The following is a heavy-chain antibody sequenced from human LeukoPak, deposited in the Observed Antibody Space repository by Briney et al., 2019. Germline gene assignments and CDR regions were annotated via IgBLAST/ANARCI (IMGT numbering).Heavy chain of an antibody. CDR2: ISSSGRTI. CDR1: GFTFSDYY. Sequence: GGSLRLSCAASGFTFSDYYMTWIRQSPGKGLEWVSYISSSGRTIYCADSVKGRFTISRDDAKNSLYLQMNSLRAEDTAVYYCARDTGDSSNYSLDSWGRGTPVTVSS. V-gene: IGHV3-11*01. J-gene: IGHJ4*02. D-gene: IGHD3-22*01. CDR3: ARDTGDSSNYSLDS.